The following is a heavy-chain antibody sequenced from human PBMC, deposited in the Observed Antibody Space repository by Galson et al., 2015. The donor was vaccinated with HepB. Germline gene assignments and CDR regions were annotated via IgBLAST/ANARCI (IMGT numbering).Heavy chain of an antibody. CDR1: GATFSSYA. J-gene: IGHJ4*02. CDR3: ARVIAPTRTFKNDD. CDR2: IIPIFGTA. Sequence: SVKVSCKASGATFSSYAISWVRQAPGQGLEWMGGIIPIFGTANYAQKFRGRLTISADESTRTVYMEMSRLQAEDTAVYYCARVIAPTRTFKNDDWGQGTLVTVSA. V-gene: IGHV1-69*13.